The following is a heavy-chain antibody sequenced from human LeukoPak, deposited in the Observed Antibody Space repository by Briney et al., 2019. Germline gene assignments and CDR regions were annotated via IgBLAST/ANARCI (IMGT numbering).Heavy chain of an antibody. D-gene: IGHD3-3*01. CDR2: ISGSGGST. J-gene: IGHJ4*02. CDR1: GFTFSSYA. V-gene: IGHV3-23*01. Sequence: GGSLSLSCAASGFTFSSYAMSWVRQAPGKGLEWVSAISGSGGSTYYADSVKGRFTISRDNSKNTLYLQMSSLRAEDTAVYYCAKDAFDYDFWSGYYPFDYWGQGTLVTVSS. CDR3: AKDAFDYDFWSGYYPFDY.